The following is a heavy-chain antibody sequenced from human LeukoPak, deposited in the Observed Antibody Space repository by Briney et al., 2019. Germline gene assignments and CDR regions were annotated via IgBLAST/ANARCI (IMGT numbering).Heavy chain of an antibody. Sequence: SQTLSLTCTVSGGSISSGDYYWSWIRQPPGKGLEWIGYIYYSGSTYYNPSLKSRVTISVDTSKNQFSLKMSSVTAADTAVYYCVRAPPTYFWSGYGYYYMDVWGKGTTVTVSS. CDR1: GGSISSGDYY. CDR3: VRAPPTYFWSGYGYYYMDV. J-gene: IGHJ6*03. D-gene: IGHD3-3*01. CDR2: IYYSGST. V-gene: IGHV4-30-4*08.